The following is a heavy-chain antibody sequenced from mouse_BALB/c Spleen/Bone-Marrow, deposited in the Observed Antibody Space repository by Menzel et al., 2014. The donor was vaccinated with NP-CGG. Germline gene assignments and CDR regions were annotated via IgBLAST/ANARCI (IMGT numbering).Heavy chain of an antibody. J-gene: IGHJ2*01. D-gene: IGHD4-1*01. CDR3: TRGENWEDFDY. V-gene: IGHV5-17*02. CDR1: GFTFSSFG. Sequence: EVHLVESGGGLVQPGGSRKLSCAASGFTFSSFGMHWVHQAPERGLEWVAYISSGSSTIFYADTVKGRFTISRDNPKNTLFLQMTSLRSEDTAMYYCTRGENWEDFDYGGQGTTRTVS. CDR2: ISSGSSTI.